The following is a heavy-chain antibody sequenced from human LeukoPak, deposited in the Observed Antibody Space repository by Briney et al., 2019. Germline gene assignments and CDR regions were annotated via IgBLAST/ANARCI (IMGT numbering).Heavy chain of an antibody. CDR2: IKTDGSET. Sequence: PGGALRLSCAPSGVKFRDLWMDLFRHAPGQGLEGVGHIKTDGSETYYLDSLRGRFSISRDNTNNALYLQMNSLRVEDTAVYYCVKNNGWFHLAQWGQGTLVTVSS. CDR1: GVKFRDLW. D-gene: IGHD6-19*01. CDR3: VKNNGWFHLAQ. J-gene: IGHJ4*02. V-gene: IGHV3-7*03.